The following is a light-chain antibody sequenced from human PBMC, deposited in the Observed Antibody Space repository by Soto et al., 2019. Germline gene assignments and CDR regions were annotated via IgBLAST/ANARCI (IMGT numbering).Light chain of an antibody. CDR3: SAYAGGNIVI. CDR2: EVD. Sequence: QSALTQPPSASGSPGQSVTISCSGTSGDIGRYGFVSWYQQHPGKVPKLLIYEVDKRPSGVPDRFSGSKSGDRAALTISGLQPEDEADYHCSAYAGGNIVIFGGGTKPTVL. V-gene: IGLV2-8*01. CDR1: SGDIGRYGF. J-gene: IGLJ2*01.